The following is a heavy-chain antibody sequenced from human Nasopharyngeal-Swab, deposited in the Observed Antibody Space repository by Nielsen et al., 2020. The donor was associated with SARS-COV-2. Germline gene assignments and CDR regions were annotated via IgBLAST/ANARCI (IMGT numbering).Heavy chain of an antibody. CDR1: GFTFSSYW. D-gene: IGHD3-3*01. CDR2: IKQDGSEK. V-gene: IGHV3-7*03. Sequence: GGSLRLSCAASGFTFSSYWMSWVRQAPGKGLEWVANIKQDGSEKYYVDSVEGRFTISRDNAKNSLYLQMNSLRAEDTAVYYCARRQYDDYYYYYGMDVWGQGTTVTVSS. CDR3: ARRQYDDYYYYYGMDV. J-gene: IGHJ6*02.